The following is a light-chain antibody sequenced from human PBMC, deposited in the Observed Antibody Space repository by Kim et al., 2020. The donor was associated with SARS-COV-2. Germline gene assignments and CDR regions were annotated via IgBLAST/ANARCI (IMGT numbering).Light chain of an antibody. Sequence: PGQTARITCSGDALPKQYAYWYQQKPGQAPVLVIYKDSERPSGIPERFSGSSSGTTVTLTISGVQAEDEADYYCQSADSSGTYRRVFGTGTKVTVL. CDR3: QSADSSGTYRRV. CDR2: KDS. J-gene: IGLJ1*01. CDR1: ALPKQY. V-gene: IGLV3-25*03.